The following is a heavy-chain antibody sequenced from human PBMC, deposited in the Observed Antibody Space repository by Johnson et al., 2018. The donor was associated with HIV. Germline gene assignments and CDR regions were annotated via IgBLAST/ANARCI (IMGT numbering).Heavy chain of an antibody. CDR1: GFTFSNYD. CDR2: ICYDGANK. V-gene: IGHV3-33*01. D-gene: IGHD1-26*01. Sequence: QVQLVESGGGVVQPGRSLRLSCAASGFTFSNYDMHWVRQAPGKGLEWVALICYDGANKYYADSVKGRFTISRDNSKNTLYLQMNSLRAEDTPVYYCAREGRLGSYLGGVAFDIWGQGTMVTVSS. CDR3: AREGRLGSYLGGVAFDI. J-gene: IGHJ3*02.